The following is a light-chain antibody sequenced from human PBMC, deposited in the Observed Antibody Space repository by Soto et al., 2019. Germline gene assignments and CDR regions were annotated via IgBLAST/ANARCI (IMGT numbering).Light chain of an antibody. CDR3: QQSLGIPYT. CDR2: AAS. CDR1: QGITGY. J-gene: IGKJ2*01. Sequence: DIPMTQSPSSLSASVGDRVTITCRASQGITGYLNWYQQKPGKAPKLLIYAASSLQSGVPSRFSGSGSGTDFTLTISSLQRDDFATYFCQQSLGIPYTFGQGTRLETK. V-gene: IGKV1-39*01.